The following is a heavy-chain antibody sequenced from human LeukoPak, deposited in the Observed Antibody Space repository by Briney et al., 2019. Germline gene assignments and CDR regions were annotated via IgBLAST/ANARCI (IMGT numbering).Heavy chain of an antibody. CDR2: IFGSGGSP. J-gene: IGHJ4*02. V-gene: IGHV3-23*01. CDR1: GFTFNSYA. CDR3: GKTTVGYSSGRYPGWPADY. Sequence: GGSLRPSCAASGFTFNSYAMYWVRQAPGKGLEWISGIFGSGGSPHYADSVKGRFTISRDNSQEIVYLQLDSLRVEDTALYYCGKTTVGYSSGRYPGWPADYWGQGALVTVSS. D-gene: IGHD2-15*01.